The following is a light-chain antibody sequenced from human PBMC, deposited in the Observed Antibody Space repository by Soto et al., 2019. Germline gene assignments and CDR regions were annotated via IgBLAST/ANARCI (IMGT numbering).Light chain of an antibody. CDR2: GAS. Sequence: EIVMTQSPATLSVSPGERATLSCRASQSVSNNLAWYQQKPGQAPRLLIYGASTRATGIPARFSGSGSGTEFTLTISSLQSEDFAVYYCQQYNNWPITFGQGTRLEIK. CDR1: QSVSNN. V-gene: IGKV3D-15*01. CDR3: QQYNNWPIT. J-gene: IGKJ5*01.